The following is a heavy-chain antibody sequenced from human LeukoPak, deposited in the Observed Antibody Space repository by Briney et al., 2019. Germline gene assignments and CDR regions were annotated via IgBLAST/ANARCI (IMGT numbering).Heavy chain of an antibody. J-gene: IGHJ4*02. CDR2: IYYSGST. CDR1: GGSFSGYY. CDR3: ASRKLGNDY. V-gene: IGHV4-34*01. D-gene: IGHD7-27*01. Sequence: SETLSLTCAVYGGSFSGYYWSWIRQPPGKGLEWIGSIYYSGSTYYNPSLKSRVTISADTSKNQFSLNLSSVTAADTAVYYCASRKLGNDYWGQGTLVTVSS.